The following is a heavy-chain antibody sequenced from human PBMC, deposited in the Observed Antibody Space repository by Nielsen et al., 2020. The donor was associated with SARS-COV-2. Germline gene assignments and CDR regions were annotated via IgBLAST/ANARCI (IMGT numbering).Heavy chain of an antibody. D-gene: IGHD3-16*01. CDR3: ARHSPGGAFDI. V-gene: IGHV4-34*01. Sequence: SQTLSLTCAVYGGSLSGHSWSWIRQAPGKGLEWIGEINHSGITNDNPSLKSRVTMSIDTSKNQFSLKLSSVTAADTAVYYCARHSPGGAFDIWGQGTMVTVSS. CDR2: INHSGIT. CDR1: GGSLSGHS. J-gene: IGHJ3*02.